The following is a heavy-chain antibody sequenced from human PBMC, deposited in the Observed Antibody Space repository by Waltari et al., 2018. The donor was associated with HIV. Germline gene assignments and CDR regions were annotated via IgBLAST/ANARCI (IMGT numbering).Heavy chain of an antibody. D-gene: IGHD3-16*01. CDR2: ISSSSRTI. CDR1: GYTFSSHT. CDR3: AREFGTIDNFDY. J-gene: IGHJ4*01. V-gene: IGHV3-48*01. Sequence: EVQLVESGGGLVQPGGSLSLSCAASGYTFSSHTIIWVRQAPGKGLEWLSYISSSSRTIYYADSVEGRFTVSRDNARNSAYLQMNSLKVEDTAVYYCAREFGTIDNFDYWGQGTLVSVSS.